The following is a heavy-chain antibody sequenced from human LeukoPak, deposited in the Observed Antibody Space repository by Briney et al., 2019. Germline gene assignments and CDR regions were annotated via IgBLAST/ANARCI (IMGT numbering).Heavy chain of an antibody. Sequence: AGGSLRLSCAASGFTFSSYAMTWVRQAPGKGLEWVSSISGSGGGTYYADSVKGRFTISRDNSENTLYLQMNSLRAEDTAVYYCARSEMATILDYWGQGTLVTVSS. D-gene: IGHD5-24*01. V-gene: IGHV3-23*01. CDR1: GFTFSSYA. CDR3: ARSEMATILDY. CDR2: ISGSGGGT. J-gene: IGHJ4*02.